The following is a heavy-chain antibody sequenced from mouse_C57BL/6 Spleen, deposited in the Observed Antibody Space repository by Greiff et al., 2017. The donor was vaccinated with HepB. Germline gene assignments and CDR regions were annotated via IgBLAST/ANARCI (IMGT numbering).Heavy chain of an antibody. J-gene: IGHJ2*01. Sequence: VQLQQPGAELVRPGTSVKLSCKASGYTFTSYWMHWVKQRPGQGLEWIGVIDPSDSYTNYNQKFKGEATLTVDTSSSTAYMQLSSLTSEDSAVYYCARSDYYGSSYPYFDYWGQGTTLTVSS. D-gene: IGHD1-1*01. CDR3: ARSDYYGSSYPYFDY. V-gene: IGHV1-59*01. CDR1: GYTFTSYW. CDR2: IDPSDSYT.